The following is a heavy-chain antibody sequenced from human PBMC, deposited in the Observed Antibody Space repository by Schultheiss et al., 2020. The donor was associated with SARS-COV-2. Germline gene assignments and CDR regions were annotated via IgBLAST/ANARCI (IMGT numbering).Heavy chain of an antibody. D-gene: IGHD3-9*01. V-gene: IGHV4-34*01. CDR1: GGSFSGYY. CDR3: ARYYDILTGYSDY. CDR2: IYYSGST. Sequence: SETLSLTCAVYGGSFSGYYWSWIRQPPGKGLEWIGSIYYSGSTYYNPSLKSRVTISVDTSKNQFSLKLSTVTAADTAVYYCARYYDILTGYSDYWGQGTLVTVSS. J-gene: IGHJ4*02.